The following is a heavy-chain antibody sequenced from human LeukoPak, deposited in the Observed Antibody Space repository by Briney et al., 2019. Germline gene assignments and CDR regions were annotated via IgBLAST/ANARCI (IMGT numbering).Heavy chain of an antibody. V-gene: IGHV3-11*04. CDR3: ARDYYYGSGSYSGDY. Sequence: GGSLRLSCAASGFTFSDYYMSWIRQAPGKGLEWVSYISSSGSTIYYADSVKGRFTISRDNAKNSLYLQMTSLRAEDTAVYYCARDYYYGSGSYSGDYWGQGTLVTVSS. J-gene: IGHJ4*02. CDR1: GFTFSDYY. D-gene: IGHD3-10*01. CDR2: ISSSGSTI.